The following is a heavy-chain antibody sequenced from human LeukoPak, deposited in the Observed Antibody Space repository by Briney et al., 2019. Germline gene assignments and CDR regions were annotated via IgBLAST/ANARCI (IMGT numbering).Heavy chain of an antibody. CDR2: IYHSGST. Sequence: PSETLSLTCAVSGGSISSGGYSWSWIRQPPGKGLEWIGYIYHSGSTYYNPSLKSRVTISVDRSKNQFSLKLSSVTAADTAVYYCARARVVFGELYSYYYYYGMDVWGQGTTVTVSS. CDR3: ARARVVFGELYSYYYYYGMDV. D-gene: IGHD3-10*02. V-gene: IGHV4-30-2*01. CDR1: GGSISSGGYS. J-gene: IGHJ6*02.